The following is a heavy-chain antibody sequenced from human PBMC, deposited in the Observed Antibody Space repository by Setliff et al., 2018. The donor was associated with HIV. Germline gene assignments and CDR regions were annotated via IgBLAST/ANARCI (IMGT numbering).Heavy chain of an antibody. V-gene: IGHV4-31*11. CDR2: IYYSGRT. D-gene: IGHD2-15*01. CDR3: ARGKDPGLYFDN. CDR1: GDSITSGGYY. J-gene: IGHJ4*02. Sequence: PSETLSLTCAVSGDSITSGGYYWSWIRQFAGKGLEWIADIYYSGRTNYNPSLKSRLTVSIDTSKNHLSLKLTSMTAAGTAMYFCARGKDPGLYFDNWRQVMLVTVSS.